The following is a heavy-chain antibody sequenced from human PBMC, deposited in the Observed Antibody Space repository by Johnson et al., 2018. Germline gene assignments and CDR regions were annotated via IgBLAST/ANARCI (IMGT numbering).Heavy chain of an antibody. D-gene: IGHD3-10*01. V-gene: IGHV4-31*03. CDR3: ARVVGVIVPGVTLGPTGAYGMDV. Sequence: QVQLQESGPGLVKPSQTLSLTCTVSSGSINSDNYYWTWIRQHPEKGLEWIWYIYYSGSTYYNPSLKSRVTISVDTSKNQLSLKLRSVTSADTAVYYCARVVGVIVPGVTLGPTGAYGMDVWGQGTTATVSS. J-gene: IGHJ6*02. CDR1: SGSINSDNYY. CDR2: IYYSGST.